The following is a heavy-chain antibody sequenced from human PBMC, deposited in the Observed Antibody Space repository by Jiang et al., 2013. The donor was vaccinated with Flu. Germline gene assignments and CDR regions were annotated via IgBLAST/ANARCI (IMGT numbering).Heavy chain of an antibody. CDR3: AKQRGQWELPDY. V-gene: IGHV5-10-1*01. CDR1: GYIFTSYW. D-gene: IGHD1-26*01. Sequence: GAEVKKPGESLRISCKGSGYIFTSYWISWVRQMPGKGLEWMGRIDPSDSYTNYSPSFQGHVTISADKSISTAYLQWSSLKASDTAMYYCAKQRGQWELPDYWGPGNPGHRLV. J-gene: IGHJ4*02. CDR2: IDPSDSYT.